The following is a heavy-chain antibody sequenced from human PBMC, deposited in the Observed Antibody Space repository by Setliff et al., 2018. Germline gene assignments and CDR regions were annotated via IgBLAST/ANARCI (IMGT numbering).Heavy chain of an antibody. V-gene: IGHV4-59*11. CDR1: GGSISSHY. Sequence: PSETLSLTCTVSGGSISSHYWSWIRQPPGKGLEWIGSIYYSGSTNYNPSLNSRVTMSVDTSKNQLSLKLRSVTAADTAVYYCVRYSYGYAWLDPWGQGIPVTVSS. J-gene: IGHJ5*02. D-gene: IGHD5-18*01. CDR3: VRYSYGYAWLDP. CDR2: IYYSGST.